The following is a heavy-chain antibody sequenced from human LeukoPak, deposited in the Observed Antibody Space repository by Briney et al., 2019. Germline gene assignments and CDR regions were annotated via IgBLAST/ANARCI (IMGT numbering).Heavy chain of an antibody. J-gene: IGHJ6*04. V-gene: IGHV3-23*01. Sequence: GGSLRLSCAASGFTFSSYGMSWVRQAPGKGLEWVSAISGSGGSTYYADSVRGRFTISRDNSKNTLYLQMNSLRAEDTAVYYCAKGRITMVRGVIGTSDVWGKGTTVTISS. CDR1: GFTFSSYG. D-gene: IGHD3-10*01. CDR3: AKGRITMVRGVIGTSDV. CDR2: ISGSGGST.